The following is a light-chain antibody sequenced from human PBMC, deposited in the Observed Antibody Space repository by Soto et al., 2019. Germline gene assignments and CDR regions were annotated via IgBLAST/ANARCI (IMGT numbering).Light chain of an antibody. CDR1: SRDIEAYDY. CDR2: EVN. CDR3: CSFAGSYYV. Sequence: QSALTQPRSVSGSPGQSVAISCTGTSRDIEAYDYVSWYQQHPGKAPKLIISEVNKRPSGVSYRFSGSKSGNTASLTISGLQGEDEADYYCCSFAGSYYVFGTGTKVTVL. V-gene: IGLV2-11*01. J-gene: IGLJ1*01.